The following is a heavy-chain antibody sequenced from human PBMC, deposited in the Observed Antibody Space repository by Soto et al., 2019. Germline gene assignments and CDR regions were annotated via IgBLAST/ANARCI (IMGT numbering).Heavy chain of an antibody. CDR1: GYSFTVYY. CDR2: INPDSGAT. J-gene: IGHJ4*02. CDR3: ARGDYGTGRYAFPYFDY. V-gene: IGHV1-2*02. D-gene: IGHD3-16*01. Sequence: HEHLVQSGAEVKRPGASLKVSCKASGYSFTVYYIHWVRQAPGQGLEWMGWINPDSGATNYAQNFQGRVTLTSDTFISTASMGLTSLTSDDTADYDCARGDYGTGRYAFPYFDYWGQGTLVIGS.